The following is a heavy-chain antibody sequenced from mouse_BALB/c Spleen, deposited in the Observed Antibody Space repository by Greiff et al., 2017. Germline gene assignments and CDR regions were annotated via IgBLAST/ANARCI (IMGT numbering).Heavy chain of an antibody. V-gene: IGHV1-80*01. D-gene: IGHD2-3*01. CDR1: GYAFSSYW. Sequence: QVQLKQSGAELVRPGSSVKISCKASGYAFSSYWMNWVKQRPGQGLEWIGQIYPGDGDTNYNGKFKGKATLTADKSSSTAYMQLSSLTSEDSAVYFCARDGYSQAWFAYWGLGTLVTVSA. CDR2: IYPGDGDT. CDR3: ARDGYSQAWFAY. J-gene: IGHJ3*01.